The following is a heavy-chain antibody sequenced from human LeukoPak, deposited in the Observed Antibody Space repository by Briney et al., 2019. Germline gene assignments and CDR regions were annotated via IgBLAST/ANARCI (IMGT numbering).Heavy chain of an antibody. Sequence: ASVKVSCKAAGYTFTGYYMHWVRQAPGQGLEWMGWINPNSGDTKYAQKFQGRVTMTRDTSISTAYMELSRLTSDDTAVYFCVRATHRGYSGYDFDYWGQGTLVTVSS. CDR3: VRATHRGYSGYDFDY. CDR2: INPNSGDT. V-gene: IGHV1-2*02. CDR1: GYTFTGYY. J-gene: IGHJ4*02. D-gene: IGHD5-12*01.